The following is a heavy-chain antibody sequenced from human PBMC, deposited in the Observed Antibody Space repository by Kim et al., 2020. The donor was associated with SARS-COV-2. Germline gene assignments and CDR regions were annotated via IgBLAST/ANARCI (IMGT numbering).Heavy chain of an antibody. V-gene: IGHV3-21*01. J-gene: IGHJ4*02. Sequence: GGSLRLSFAASGFTFSSYSMNWIRQAPGKGLEWVSSISSSSSYIYYADSVKGRFTISRDNAKNSLYLQMNSLRAEDTAVYYCARDRRSWSIDYWGQGTLVTVSS. CDR3: ARDRRSWSIDY. D-gene: IGHD6-13*01. CDR1: GFTFSSYS. CDR2: ISSSSSYI.